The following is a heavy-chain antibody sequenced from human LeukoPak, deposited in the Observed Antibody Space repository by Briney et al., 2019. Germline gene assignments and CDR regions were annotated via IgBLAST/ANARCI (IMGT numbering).Heavy chain of an antibody. D-gene: IGHD3-22*01. CDR1: GFTFTSYW. J-gene: IGHJ4*02. CDR3: ARDTYDSSGYYYGPFDY. V-gene: IGHV3-74*01. Sequence: GGSLRLSCAASGFTFTSYWMHWVRQAPGKGLVWVSCINTDGSSTSYADSVKGRFTISRDNAKNTLYLQMNSLRAEDTAVYYCARDTYDSSGYYYGPFDYWGQGTLVTVSS. CDR2: INTDGSST.